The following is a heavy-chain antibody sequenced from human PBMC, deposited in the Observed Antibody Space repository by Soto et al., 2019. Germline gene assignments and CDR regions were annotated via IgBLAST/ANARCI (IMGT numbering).Heavy chain of an antibody. Sequence: EVQLVETGGELIQPGGSLRLSCAASGFTVSSDSMTWDRQAPGKGLEWISIIYSDNNTDYADSVKGRFSIPRDTSKNILCLQMNILRAEDTAEYYCARHYSAMGVWGQGTTVTVSS. V-gene: IGHV3-53*02. J-gene: IGHJ6*02. CDR1: GFTVSSDS. CDR2: IYSDNNT. CDR3: ARHYSAMGV.